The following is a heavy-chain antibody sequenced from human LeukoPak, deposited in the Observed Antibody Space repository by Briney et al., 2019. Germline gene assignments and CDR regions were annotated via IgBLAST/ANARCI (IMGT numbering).Heavy chain of an antibody. D-gene: IGHD3-10*01. CDR1: GGSISSSSYY. V-gene: IGHV4-39*01. Sequence: NPSETLSLTCTVSGGSISSSSYYWGWIRQPPGKGLEWIGSIYYSGSTYYNPSLKSRVTISVDTSKNQFSLKLSSVTAADTAVYYCARRGWEFHFDYWGQGTLVTVSS. CDR2: IYYSGST. J-gene: IGHJ4*02. CDR3: ARRGWEFHFDY.